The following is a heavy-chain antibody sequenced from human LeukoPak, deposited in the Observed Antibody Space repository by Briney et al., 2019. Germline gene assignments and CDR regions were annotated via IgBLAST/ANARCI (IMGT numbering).Heavy chain of an antibody. D-gene: IGHD3-22*01. Sequence: SETLSLTCAVYGGSFSDYYWSWIRQPPGKGLEWIGYIYYSGSTYYNPSLKSRVTISVDTSKNQFSLKLSSVTAADTAVYYCARGARITMIVVVPNWFDPWGQGTLVTVSS. J-gene: IGHJ5*02. V-gene: IGHV4-30-4*08. CDR2: IYYSGST. CDR3: ARGARITMIVVVPNWFDP. CDR1: GGSFSDYY.